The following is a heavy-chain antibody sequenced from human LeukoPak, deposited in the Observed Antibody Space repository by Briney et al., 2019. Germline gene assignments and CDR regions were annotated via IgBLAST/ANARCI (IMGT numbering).Heavy chain of an antibody. CDR2: IIYSGNT. D-gene: IGHD3-22*01. CDR3: AKVSDRDSSGYYWGFEY. V-gene: IGHV4-39*01. CDR1: SGSISSTSYY. J-gene: IGHJ4*02. Sequence: SETLSLTCTASSGSISSTSYYWGWIRQPPGRGLEWIGGIIYSGNTYYNPSLKSRVTIPVDTTKNQFSLKLTSVTAADTAVYYCAKVSDRDSSGYYWGFEYWGQGTLVTVSS.